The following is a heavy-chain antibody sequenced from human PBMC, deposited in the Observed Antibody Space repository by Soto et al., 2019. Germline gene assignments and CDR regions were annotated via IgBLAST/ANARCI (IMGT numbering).Heavy chain of an antibody. J-gene: IGHJ4*02. CDR2: IVVGSGNT. CDR1: GFTFTSSA. CDR3: AADRFYYGSGSYYYYFDY. V-gene: IGHV1-58*01. Sequence: SVKVSCKASGFTFTSSAVQWVRQARGQRLEWIGWIVVGSGNTNYAQKFQERVTITRDMSTSTAYMELSSLRSEDTAVYYCAADRFYYGSGSYYYYFDYWGQGTLVTVSS. D-gene: IGHD3-10*01.